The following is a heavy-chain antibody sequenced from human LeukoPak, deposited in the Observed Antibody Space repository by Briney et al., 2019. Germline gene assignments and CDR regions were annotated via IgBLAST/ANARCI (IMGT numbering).Heavy chain of an antibody. CDR1: GYTFTSNY. D-gene: IGHD3-16*01. CDR3: ARDLGLGDYDYVWGK. CDR2: INPSGGST. J-gene: IGHJ4*02. Sequence: GASVKVSCKASGYTFTSNYMHWVRQAPGQGLEWMGVINPSGGSTSYAQKFQGRVTMTRDTSISTAYMELSRLRSDDTAVYYCARDLGLGDYDYVWGKWGQGTLVTVSS. V-gene: IGHV1-46*01.